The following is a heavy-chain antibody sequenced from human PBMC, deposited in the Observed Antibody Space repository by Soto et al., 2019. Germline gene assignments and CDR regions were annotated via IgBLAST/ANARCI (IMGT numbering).Heavy chain of an antibody. V-gene: IGHV4-4*07. CDR1: GGSITSYY. CDR3: ARDYYGSGSRFDY. J-gene: IGHJ4*02. CDR2: IYTNGNT. D-gene: IGHD3-10*01. Sequence: QVQLQESGPGLVKPSETLSLTCTVSGGSITSYYWSWIRQPAGKGLEWIGRIYTNGNTNYNPSLKSRVTMSVETSKNQFSLNLSSVTAADTAVYYCARDYYGSGSRFDYWGQGTLVTVSS.